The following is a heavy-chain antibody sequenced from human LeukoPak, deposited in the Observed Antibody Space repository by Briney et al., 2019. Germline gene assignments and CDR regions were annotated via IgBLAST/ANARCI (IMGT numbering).Heavy chain of an antibody. D-gene: IGHD3-10*01. CDR2: IWFDGSNR. V-gene: IGHV3-33*01. CDR3: ARVVSYYGSSYRLLDL. J-gene: IGHJ2*01. CDR1: GFSFSTYG. Sequence: GGSLRLSCEASGFSFSTYGMHWVRQAPGKGLEWVALIWFDGSNRHYADSVKGRFTISRDNSKNTMYLQMDSLRAEDTAVYYCARVVSYYGSSYRLLDLWGRGTLVTVSS.